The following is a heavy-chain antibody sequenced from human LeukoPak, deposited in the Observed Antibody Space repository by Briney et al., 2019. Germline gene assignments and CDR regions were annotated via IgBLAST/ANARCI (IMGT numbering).Heavy chain of an antibody. D-gene: IGHD2-2*01. Sequence: PSETLSLTCTVSGGSISSGDYHWSWIRQPPGKGLEWIGHIYYSGSTYYNPSLKSRVTISEETSKNQFSLKLSSVTAADTAVYYCARDKGYCSSTSCYDAFDIWGQGTMVTVSS. CDR3: ARDKGYCSSTSCYDAFDI. CDR1: GGSISSGDYH. V-gene: IGHV4-30-4*08. J-gene: IGHJ3*02. CDR2: IYYSGST.